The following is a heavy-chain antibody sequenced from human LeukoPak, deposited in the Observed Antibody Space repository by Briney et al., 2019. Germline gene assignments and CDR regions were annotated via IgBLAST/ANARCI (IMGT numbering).Heavy chain of an antibody. D-gene: IGHD6-19*01. Sequence: PGGSLRLSCAASGFTFSNAWMSWVRQAPGKGLEWVGRIKSKTDGGTTDYAAPVKGRFTISRDDSKNTLYLQMNSLKTEDTAVYYCTTDSIAVAGTGRGVFGGVQRWGQGTLVTVSS. J-gene: IGHJ4*02. V-gene: IGHV3-15*01. CDR3: TTDSIAVAGTGRGVFGGVQR. CDR1: GFTFSNAW. CDR2: IKSKTDGGTT.